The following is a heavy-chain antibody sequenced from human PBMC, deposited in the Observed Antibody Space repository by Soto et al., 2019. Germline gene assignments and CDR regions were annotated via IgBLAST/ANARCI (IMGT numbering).Heavy chain of an antibody. CDR1: GFTFRSYN. CDR2: VSSSSSYI. Sequence: EVQLVESGGGLVKSGGSLRLSCAGSGFTFRSYNMNWVRQAPGKGLEWVSFVSSSSSYIYYSDSVKGRFTTSRDNAKNSLYPQMNTLRGEDTAVYYCAREGKPGTIFDWGQGTLVTVSS. CDR3: AREGKPGTIFD. J-gene: IGHJ4*02. V-gene: IGHV3-21*01. D-gene: IGHD1-7*01.